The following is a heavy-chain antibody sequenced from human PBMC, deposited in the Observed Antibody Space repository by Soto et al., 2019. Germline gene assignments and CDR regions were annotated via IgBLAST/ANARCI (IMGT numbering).Heavy chain of an antibody. CDR2: INTNTGNP. D-gene: IGHD3-22*01. CDR1: GYTFTSYA. CDR3: ARDTEYYYDSSGYYYYGMDV. V-gene: IGHV7-4-1*01. Sequence: QVQLVQSGSELKKPGASVKVSCKASGYTFTSYAMNWVRQAPGQGLEWMGWINTNTGNPTYAQGFTGRFVFSLDTSVSTAYLQICILKAEDTAVYYCARDTEYYYDSSGYYYYGMDVWGQGTTVTVSS. J-gene: IGHJ6*02.